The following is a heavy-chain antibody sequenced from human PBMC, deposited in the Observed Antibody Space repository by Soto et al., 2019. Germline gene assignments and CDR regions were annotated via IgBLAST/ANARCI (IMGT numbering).Heavy chain of an antibody. D-gene: IGHD6-13*01. CDR2: IWYDGSNK. CDR3: ARDSRTHSWYGNYGMDV. J-gene: IGHJ6*02. Sequence: PRGSLRLSCAASGFTFSSYGMHWVRQAPGKGLEWVAVIWYDGSNKYYADSVKGRFTISRDNSKNTLYLQMNSLRAEDTAVYYCARDSRTHSWYGNYGMDVWGQGTTVTVSS. CDR1: GFTFSSYG. V-gene: IGHV3-33*01.